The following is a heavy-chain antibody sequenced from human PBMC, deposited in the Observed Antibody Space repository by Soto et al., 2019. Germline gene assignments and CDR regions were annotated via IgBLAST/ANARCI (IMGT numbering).Heavy chain of an antibody. J-gene: IGHJ6*02. Sequence: GGSLRLSCVVSGFSSSTFSMNWVRQAPGKGLEWVAYINFGSTSMYYADSVKGRFTISRDNAENSLYLQMSSLRDEDTAVYYCARRGYESGSYFYALDVWGQGTTVTVSS. CDR2: INFGSTSM. V-gene: IGHV3-48*02. D-gene: IGHD3-10*01. CDR1: GFSSSTFS. CDR3: ARRGYESGSYFYALDV.